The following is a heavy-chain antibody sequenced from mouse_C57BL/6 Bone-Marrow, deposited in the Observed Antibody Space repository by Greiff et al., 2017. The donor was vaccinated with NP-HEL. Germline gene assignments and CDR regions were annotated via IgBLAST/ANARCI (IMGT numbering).Heavy chain of an antibody. CDR2: IDPENGDT. D-gene: IGHD2-4*01. CDR3: TMPYDYDEGDY. Sequence: EVQLQQSGAELVRPGASVKLSCTASGFNIKDDYMHWVKQRPEQGLEWIGWIDPENGDTEYASKFQGKATITADTSSNTAYLQLSSLTSEDTAVYYCTMPYDYDEGDYWGQGTTLTVSS. CDR1: GFNIKDDY. V-gene: IGHV14-4*01. J-gene: IGHJ2*01.